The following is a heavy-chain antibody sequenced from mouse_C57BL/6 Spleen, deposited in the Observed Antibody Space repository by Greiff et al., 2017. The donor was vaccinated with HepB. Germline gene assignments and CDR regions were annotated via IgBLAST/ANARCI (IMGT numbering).Heavy chain of an antibody. Sequence: QVQLKQSGAELARPGASVKLSCKASGYTFTSYGISWVKQRTGQGLEWIGEIYPRSGNTYYNEKFKGKATLTADKSSSTAYMELRSLTSEDSAVYFCARWTAQAPYYAMDYWGQGTSVTVSS. V-gene: IGHV1-81*01. CDR1: GYTFTSYG. CDR3: ARWTAQAPYYAMDY. CDR2: IYPRSGNT. J-gene: IGHJ4*01. D-gene: IGHD3-2*02.